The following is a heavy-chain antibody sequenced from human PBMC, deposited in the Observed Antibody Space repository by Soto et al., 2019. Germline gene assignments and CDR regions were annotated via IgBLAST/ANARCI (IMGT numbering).Heavy chain of an antibody. D-gene: IGHD3-10*01. CDR2: IYSGNST. Sequence: EVQLVESGGGLVQPGGSLRLSCAASGFTVSSNYMSWVRQAPGKGLEWVSVIYSGNSTYYADSVKGRFTISRDNSKNTMDLQMNSLRVEDTAVYYCARDMASWGQGTLVTVSS. V-gene: IGHV3-66*01. CDR1: GFTVSSNY. CDR3: ARDMAS. J-gene: IGHJ4*02.